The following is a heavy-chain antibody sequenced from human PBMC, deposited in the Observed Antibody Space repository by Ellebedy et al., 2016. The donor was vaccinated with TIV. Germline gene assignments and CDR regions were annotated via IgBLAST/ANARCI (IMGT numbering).Heavy chain of an antibody. V-gene: IGHV1-18*01. J-gene: IGHJ4*02. CDR2: ISAYNGNT. Sequence: AASVKVSCKASGYTYTSYGISWVRQAPGQRLEWTGWISAYNGNTNYAQKLQGRVTMTTDTSTSTAYMELRSLRSDDTAVYYCTRVSLPWPLQSGSHLTPDYWGQGTLVTVLS. CDR1: GYTYTSYG. D-gene: IGHD1-26*01. CDR3: TRVSLPWPLQSGSHLTPDY.